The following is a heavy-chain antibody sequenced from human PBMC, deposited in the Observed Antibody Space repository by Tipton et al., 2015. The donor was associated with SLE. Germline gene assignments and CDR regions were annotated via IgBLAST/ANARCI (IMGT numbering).Heavy chain of an antibody. V-gene: IGHV4-59*08. CDR1: GGSISSYY. J-gene: IGHJ4*02. Sequence: TLSLTCTVSGGSISSYYWSWIRQPPGKGLEWIGYIYYSGSTTYNPPRKSRVTISVDTSKNQFSLKLSSVTAADTAVYYCARRLTRYSGYDYFDYWGQGTLVTVSS. D-gene: IGHD5-12*01. CDR3: ARRLTRYSGYDYFDY. CDR2: IYYSGST.